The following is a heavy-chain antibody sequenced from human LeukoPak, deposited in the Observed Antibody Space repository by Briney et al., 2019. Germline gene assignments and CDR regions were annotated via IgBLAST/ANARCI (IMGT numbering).Heavy chain of an antibody. CDR3: ARSPSAVTIYYFDY. CDR2: INHSGST. V-gene: IGHV4-34*01. D-gene: IGHD4-17*01. J-gene: IGHJ4*02. Sequence: PSETLSLTCAVYGGSFSGYYWSWIRQPPGKGLEWSGEINHSGSTNYNPSLKSRVTISVDTSKNQFSLKLSSVTAADTAVYYCARSPSAVTIYYFDYWGQGTLVTVSS. CDR1: GGSFSGYY.